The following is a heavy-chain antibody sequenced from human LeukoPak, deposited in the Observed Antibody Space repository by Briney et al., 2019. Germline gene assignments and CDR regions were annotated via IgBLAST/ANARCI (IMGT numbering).Heavy chain of an antibody. CDR3: ARDRFRGWNYEMATLDY. J-gene: IGHJ4*02. CDR2: INPKSGGT. CDR1: GYTFTGDY. V-gene: IGHV1-2*02. Sequence: GASVKGSCKASGYTFTGDYMHWVRHAPGQGLEWMGWINPKSGGTNYAQKFQGRATMTRYMSISTVYMQLSRLRSDDTAVYYCARDRFRGWNYEMATLDYWGQGTLVTVSS. D-gene: IGHD1-7*01.